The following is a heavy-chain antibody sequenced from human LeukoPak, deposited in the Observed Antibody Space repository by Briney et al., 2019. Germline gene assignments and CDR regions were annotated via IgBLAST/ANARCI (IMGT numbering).Heavy chain of an antibody. J-gene: IGHJ4*02. CDR2: IRHDGTE. D-gene: IGHD5-24*01. CDR1: GFSFSGYG. V-gene: IGHV3-30*02. CDR3: GNGRERDYNCLDS. Sequence: GGSLRLSCAASGFSFSGYGMHWVRQAPGKGLEWVAFIRHDGTEYHTDSVKGRFTISRDNSKSTLFLQMNSLGAEDTAVYYCGNGRERDYNCLDSWGQGTLVTVSS.